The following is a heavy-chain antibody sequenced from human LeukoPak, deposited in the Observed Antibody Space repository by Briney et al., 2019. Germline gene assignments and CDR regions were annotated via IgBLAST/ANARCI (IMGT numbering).Heavy chain of an antibody. D-gene: IGHD3-22*01. J-gene: IGHJ6*03. Sequence: SETLSLTCAVYGGSFSGYYWSWIRQPPGKGLEWIGEINHSGSTNYNPSLKSRVTISVDKSKNQFSLKLSSVTAADTAVYYCARDYYDSSGYYGRGGYYYMDVWGKGTTVTVSS. CDR1: GGSFSGYY. CDR3: ARDYYDSSGYYGRGGYYYMDV. CDR2: INHSGST. V-gene: IGHV4-34*01.